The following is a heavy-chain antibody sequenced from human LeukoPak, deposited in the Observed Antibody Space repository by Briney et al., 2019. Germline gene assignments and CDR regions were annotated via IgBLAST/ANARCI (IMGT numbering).Heavy chain of an antibody. J-gene: IGHJ4*02. Sequence: SETLSLTCTVSGGSITSYYWSWIRQPPGKGLEWIGYLFHSGARRYNPSLKSRVTISADTTKNQIFLTLNSTTAADTAVYYCARRRGWKQQLVYFDYWGQGTLATVSS. D-gene: IGHD6-13*01. CDR2: LFHSGAR. CDR1: GGSITSYY. CDR3: ARRRGWKQQLVYFDY. V-gene: IGHV4-59*08.